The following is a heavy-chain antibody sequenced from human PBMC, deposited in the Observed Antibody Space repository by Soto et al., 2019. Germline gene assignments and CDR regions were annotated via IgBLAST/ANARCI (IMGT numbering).Heavy chain of an antibody. CDR1: GYTFTGYY. CDR2: INPNSGGT. D-gene: IGHD6-13*01. CDR3: ARSVIASGTPIYYGMDV. J-gene: IGHJ6*02. Sequence: ASVKVSCKASGYTFTGYYVHWVRQAPGQGLEWMGWINPNSGGTNYAQKFQGRVTMTRDTSISTAYMELSRLRSDDTAIYYCARSVIASGTPIYYGMDVWGQGTTVTVSS. V-gene: IGHV1-2*02.